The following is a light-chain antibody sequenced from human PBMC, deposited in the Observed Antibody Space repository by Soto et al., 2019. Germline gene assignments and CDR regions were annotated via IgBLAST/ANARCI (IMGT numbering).Light chain of an antibody. CDR3: QQYNNWPWT. CDR1: QSVSSK. V-gene: IGKV3-15*01. Sequence: EIVMTQSPATLSVSPGARATLSCRASQSVSSKLAWYQQKPGQAPRLLIYGASPRATGVPARFSGSGSGTEFSLTISSLQSEDFAVYYCQQYNNWPWTFGQGTKVEIK. CDR2: GAS. J-gene: IGKJ1*01.